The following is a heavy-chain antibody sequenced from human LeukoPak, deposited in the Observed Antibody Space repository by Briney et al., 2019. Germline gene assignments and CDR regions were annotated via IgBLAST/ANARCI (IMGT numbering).Heavy chain of an antibody. CDR2: INPSGGST. Sequence: ASVKVSCKASGYTFTSYYMHWVRQAPGQGLEWMGIINPSGGSTSYAQKFQGRVTMTRDTSTSTVYMELSSLRSEDTAVYYCARDRGGAAAARYFQHWGQGTLVTVSS. CDR1: GYTFTSYY. J-gene: IGHJ1*01. V-gene: IGHV1-46*01. CDR3: ARDRGGAAAARYFQH. D-gene: IGHD6-13*01.